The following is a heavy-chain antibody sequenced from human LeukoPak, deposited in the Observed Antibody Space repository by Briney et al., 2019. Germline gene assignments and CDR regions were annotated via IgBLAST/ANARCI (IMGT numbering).Heavy chain of an antibody. D-gene: IGHD4-23*01. CDR3: ARGPGSAGGAYVGDY. V-gene: IGHV3-74*01. J-gene: IGHJ4*01. CDR2: SYGGGSST. Sequence: GGSLRLSCAASGFTFSNHWMHWVRQVPGKGLVWVSRSYGGGSSTSYADSVKGRFSISRDNAKSTLYLQMNSLRAEDTAVYYCARGPGSAGGAYVGDYWGQGILVTVSS. CDR1: GFTFSNHW.